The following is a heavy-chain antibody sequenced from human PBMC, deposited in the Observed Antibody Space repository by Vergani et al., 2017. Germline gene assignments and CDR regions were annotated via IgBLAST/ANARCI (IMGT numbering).Heavy chain of an antibody. D-gene: IGHD2-21*01. V-gene: IGHV5-51*01. CDR3: TRHVPCGDGACLHFDH. J-gene: IGHJ4*02. CDR1: ESSFISNE. Sequence: EVMLVQSGVEVKKPGESLKISCKYSESSFISNEIAWVRQMSGKGLQWMGNINPIDSKIAYSPSFQGQAIMSLDKSITTAYLQWRSLKASDTAIYYCTRHVPCGDGACLHFDHWGQGTQVTVSS. CDR2: INPIDSKI.